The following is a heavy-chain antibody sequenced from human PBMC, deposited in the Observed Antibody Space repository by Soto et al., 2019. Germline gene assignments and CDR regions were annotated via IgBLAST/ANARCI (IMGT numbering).Heavy chain of an antibody. CDR3: ARDRSGSSCTT. D-gene: IGHD6-13*01. V-gene: IGHV1-18*04. Sequence: ASVKVSCKGCGAPMTSYGSSWVRQAPGQGLEWMGWSSAYNGYTNYAQKLPGRVPMTTDTSXSTAYTELRSLGSDDAAAYFYARDRSGSSCTTRAQGTLVPVSS. CDR1: GAPMTSYG. CDR2: SSAYNGYT. J-gene: IGHJ1*01.